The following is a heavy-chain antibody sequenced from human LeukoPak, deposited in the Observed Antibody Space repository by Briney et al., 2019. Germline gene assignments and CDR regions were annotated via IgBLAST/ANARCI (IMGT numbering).Heavy chain of an antibody. CDR1: GYTFTXYG. Sequence: ASVKVSCKASGYTFTXYGISWVRQAPXXXXXXMGWISXYNGNTNYAQKLQGRVTMTTDTSTSTAYMELRSLRSDDTAVYYCAREHPYYDSSGYVVLAFDIWGQGTMVTVSS. V-gene: IGHV1-18*01. CDR2: ISXYNGNT. D-gene: IGHD3-22*01. J-gene: IGHJ3*02. CDR3: AREHPYYDSSGYVVLAFDI.